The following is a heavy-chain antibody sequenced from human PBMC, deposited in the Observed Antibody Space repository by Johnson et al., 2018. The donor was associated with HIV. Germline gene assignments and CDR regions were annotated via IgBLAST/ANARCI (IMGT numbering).Heavy chain of an antibody. Sequence: EVQLVESGGGVVQPGRSLSLPCAASAFTFNNASMSWARQAPGKGLAWVGRIKIKTDGGTTDYYAPVKGRFTISRDDSKNTLYLQRNSLKTEETAVYYCQNGGAYSYGWGDDAFDIWGQGTMVTVS. CDR3: QNGGAYSYGWGDDAFDI. J-gene: IGHJ3*02. V-gene: IGHV3-15*01. CDR1: AFTFNNAS. CDR2: IKIKTDGGTT. D-gene: IGHD5-18*01.